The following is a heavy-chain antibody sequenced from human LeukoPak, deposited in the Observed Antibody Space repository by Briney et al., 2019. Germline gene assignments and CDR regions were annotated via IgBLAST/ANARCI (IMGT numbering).Heavy chain of an antibody. Sequence: GGSLRLSCAASGFTFSSYAMSWVRQAPGKGLEWVSAISGSGGSTYYADSVKGRFTISRDNSKNTLYLQMNSLRAEDTAVYYCAKDIGIVGAYNWFDPWGQGTLVTVSS. J-gene: IGHJ5*02. CDR1: GFTFSSYA. D-gene: IGHD1-26*01. V-gene: IGHV3-23*01. CDR3: AKDIGIVGAYNWFDP. CDR2: ISGSGGST.